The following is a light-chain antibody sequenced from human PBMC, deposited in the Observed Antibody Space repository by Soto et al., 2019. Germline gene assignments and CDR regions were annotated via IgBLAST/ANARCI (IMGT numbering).Light chain of an antibody. Sequence: QSALTQPASVSGSPGQSITISCTGTSSDVGDYNYVSWYQQHPGKAPNLMIYEVTNRPSGVSNRFSGSKSGNTASLTISGLQAEDEADYYCSSYSSSTTLVFGGGTKVTVL. J-gene: IGLJ2*01. V-gene: IGLV2-14*01. CDR2: EVT. CDR1: SSDVGDYNY. CDR3: SSYSSSTTLV.